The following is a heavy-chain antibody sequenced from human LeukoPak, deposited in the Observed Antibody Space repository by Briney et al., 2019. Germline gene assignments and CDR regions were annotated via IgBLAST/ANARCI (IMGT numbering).Heavy chain of an antibody. D-gene: IGHD2-15*01. J-gene: IGHJ4*02. CDR3: ARGLLGD. Sequence: PGGSLRLSCAASGFTFSTYAMNWVRQAPGKGLEWVAHIKQDGSENYYVDSVKGRFTISRDNAKNSLYLQMNSLRAEGTAVYYCARGLLGDWGQGTLVTVSS. CDR2: IKQDGSEN. CDR1: GFTFSTYA. V-gene: IGHV3-7*01.